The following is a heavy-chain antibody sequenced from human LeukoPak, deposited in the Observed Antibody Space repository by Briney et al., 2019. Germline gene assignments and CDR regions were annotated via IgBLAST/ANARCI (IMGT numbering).Heavy chain of an antibody. J-gene: IGHJ1*01. CDR1: GGSISSGAYF. CDR3: PREAYDSRGHRNYQH. Sequence: PSQTLSLTCTVSGGSISSGAYFWSWIRQHPGKGLDWIGFIYYSGTTYYDPSLESRVIISVDTSKNQFSLKLSSVTAADTAVYYGPREAYDSRGHRNYQHWGQGTLV. V-gene: IGHV4-31*03. D-gene: IGHD6-19*01. CDR2: IYYSGTT.